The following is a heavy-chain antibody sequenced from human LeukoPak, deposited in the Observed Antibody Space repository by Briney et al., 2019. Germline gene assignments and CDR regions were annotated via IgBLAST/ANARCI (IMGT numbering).Heavy chain of an antibody. CDR1: GLSFRDYA. D-gene: IGHD6-19*01. J-gene: IGHJ4*02. CDR2: ISHNGDTT. Sequence: GGSLRLSCAASGLSFRDYAMSWVRQAPGKGLEWVSVISHNGDTTRYADSVKGRFTISRDNSKSTLYLQMNSLRAEDTAVYYCAKDAESSSGWYEDYFDYWGQGTLVTVSS. CDR3: AKDAESSSGWYEDYFDY. V-gene: IGHV3-23*01.